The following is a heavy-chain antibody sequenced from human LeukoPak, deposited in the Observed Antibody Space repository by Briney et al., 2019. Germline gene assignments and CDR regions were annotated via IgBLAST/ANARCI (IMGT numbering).Heavy chain of an antibody. D-gene: IGHD3-3*01. J-gene: IGHJ6*03. CDR3: ARLLKSYYYYYMDV. Sequence: SETLSLTCAVYGGSFSGYYWSWIRQPPGKGLEWIGEINHSGSSNYNPSLKSRVTISLDMSKNQFSLKLSSVTAADTAVYYCARLLKSYYYYYMDVWGKGTTVTISS. CDR1: GGSFSGYY. CDR2: INHSGSS. V-gene: IGHV4-34*01.